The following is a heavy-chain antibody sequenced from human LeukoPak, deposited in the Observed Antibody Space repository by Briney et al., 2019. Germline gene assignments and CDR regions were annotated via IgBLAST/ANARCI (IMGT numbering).Heavy chain of an antibody. CDR1: GFTFSSHA. V-gene: IGHV3-23*01. CDR3: AKDSTPPTIAVAGHCDY. J-gene: IGHJ4*02. Sequence: GGSLRLSCVASGFTFSSHAMSWVRQAPGKGLEWVSAISGSGGSTFYADSVKGRFTISRDNSKNTLYLQMNSLRAEDTAVYYCAKDSTPPTIAVAGHCDYWGQGTLVTVSS. D-gene: IGHD6-19*01. CDR2: ISGSGGST.